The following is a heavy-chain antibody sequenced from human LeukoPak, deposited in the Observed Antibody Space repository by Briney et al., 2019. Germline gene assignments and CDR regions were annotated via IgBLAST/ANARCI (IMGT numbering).Heavy chain of an antibody. V-gene: IGHV3-23*01. CDR1: GFTFSSYA. Sequence: GGSLRLSCAASGFTFSSYAMSWVRQAPGKGLEWVSAISGSGGSTYYADSVKGRFTISRDNSKNTLYLQMNSLRAEDTAVYYCARAEGVVYAMDYWGQGTLVTVSS. CDR2: ISGSGGST. J-gene: IGHJ4*02. CDR3: ARAEGVVYAMDY. D-gene: IGHD2-8*02.